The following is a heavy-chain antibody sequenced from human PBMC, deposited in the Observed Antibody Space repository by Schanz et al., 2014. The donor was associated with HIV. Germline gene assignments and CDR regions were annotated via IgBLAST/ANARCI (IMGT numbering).Heavy chain of an antibody. CDR2: ISGSSIT. Sequence: EVQLVESGGGFVQPGGSLRLSCAASGFTFISYSMNWVRQAPGKGLEWVSAISGSSITYSADSVKGRFTISRDNSKNTLYLQMNSLRAEDTTVYYCAKSRGDSWPYGMDVWGQGTTVTVSS. V-gene: IGHV3-23*04. D-gene: IGHD4-17*01. CDR3: AKSRGDSWPYGMDV. J-gene: IGHJ6*02. CDR1: GFTFISYS.